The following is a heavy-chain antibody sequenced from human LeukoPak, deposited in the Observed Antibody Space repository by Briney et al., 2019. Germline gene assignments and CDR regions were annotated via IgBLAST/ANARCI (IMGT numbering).Heavy chain of an antibody. CDR1: GYMLSELS. D-gene: IGHD3-3*01. Sequence: ASVKVSCKVSGYMLSELSMHWVRQAPGEGLEWMGGFDPEEGKTIYAQKFRGRVIMTEDPSTDTAYMELSSLTSEDTAMYYCATFRWIAYSNWFDPWGQGTLVTVSP. CDR2: FDPEEGKT. CDR3: ATFRWIAYSNWFDP. J-gene: IGHJ5*02. V-gene: IGHV1-24*01.